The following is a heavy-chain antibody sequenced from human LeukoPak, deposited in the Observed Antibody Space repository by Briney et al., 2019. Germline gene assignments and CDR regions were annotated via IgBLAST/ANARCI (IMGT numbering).Heavy chain of an antibody. Sequence: ASVKVSCKASGYTFTSYGISWVRQAPGQGLEWMGRIIPILGIANYAQKFQGRVTITADKSTSTAYMELSSLRSEDTAVYYCARDFYDSSGGYFDYWGQGTLVTVSS. CDR3: ARDFYDSSGGYFDY. CDR1: GYTFTSYG. D-gene: IGHD3-22*01. J-gene: IGHJ4*02. V-gene: IGHV1-69*04. CDR2: IIPILGIA.